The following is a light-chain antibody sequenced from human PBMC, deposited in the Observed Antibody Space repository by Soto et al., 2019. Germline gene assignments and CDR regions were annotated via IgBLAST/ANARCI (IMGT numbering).Light chain of an antibody. Sequence: QSALTQPPSVSGAPGQKVTISCTRSSSNIGAAYDVHWYQRLPGTAPKLLIYGNNNRPSGVPDRFSGSKSGTSASLAITGLQAEDEADYYCQSYDSSLSGWVFGGGTKLTVL. CDR2: GNN. CDR3: QSYDSSLSGWV. CDR1: SSNIGAAYD. V-gene: IGLV1-40*01. J-gene: IGLJ3*02.